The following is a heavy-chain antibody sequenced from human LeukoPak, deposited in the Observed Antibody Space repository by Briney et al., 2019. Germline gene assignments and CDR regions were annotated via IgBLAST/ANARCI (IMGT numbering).Heavy chain of an antibody. CDR2: ISGSAVST. J-gene: IGHJ4*02. V-gene: IGHV3-23*01. CDR1: GFTFSSYG. CDR3: AKALPKAVVTPSFDY. Sequence: GGTLRLSSAASGFTFSSYGMSWVRQAPGKGLEWVSAISGSAVSTYYADSVKGRFTISRDNSKNTLYLQMNSLRVEDTAVYYCAKALPKAVVTPSFDYWGQGTLVTVSS. D-gene: IGHD4-23*01.